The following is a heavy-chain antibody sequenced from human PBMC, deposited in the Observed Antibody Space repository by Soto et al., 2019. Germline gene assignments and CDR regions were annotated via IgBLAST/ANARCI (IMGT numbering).Heavy chain of an antibody. CDR3: ARILDTALVSDAFDM. CDR1: GFSLRNSRMG. D-gene: IGHD5-18*01. Sequence: QVTLKESGPVLVKPTETLTLTCTVSGFSLRNSRMGVSWIRQPPGKALEWLAHIFPNDETSYSISLKTRVTISRDTSKSQVLLTMTNMDPVDTATYYCARILDTALVSDAFDMWGQGTAVTVSS. CDR2: IFPNDET. V-gene: IGHV2-26*01. J-gene: IGHJ3*02.